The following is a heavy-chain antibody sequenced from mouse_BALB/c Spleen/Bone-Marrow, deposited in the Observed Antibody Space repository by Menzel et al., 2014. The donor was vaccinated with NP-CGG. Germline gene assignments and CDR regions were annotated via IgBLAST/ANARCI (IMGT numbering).Heavy chain of an antibody. Sequence: VMLVESGPGLVQPSQSLSITCTVSGFSLTNYGLHWVRQSPGKGLEWLGVIWSGGSTDYNAAFISRLIISKDNSKSQVFFKMNSLQANDTAIYYCARRGGTTAPFAYWGQGTLVTVSA. D-gene: IGHD1-2*01. CDR3: ARRGGTTAPFAY. V-gene: IGHV2-2*02. J-gene: IGHJ3*01. CDR1: GFSLTNYG. CDR2: IWSGGST.